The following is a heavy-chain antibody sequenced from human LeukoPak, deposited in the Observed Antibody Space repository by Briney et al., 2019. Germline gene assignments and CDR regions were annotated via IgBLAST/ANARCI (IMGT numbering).Heavy chain of an antibody. D-gene: IGHD6-13*01. CDR2: INHSGST. V-gene: IGHV4-34*01. CDR1: GGSFSGYY. Sequence: TSETLSLTCAVYGGSFSGYYWSWIRQPPGKGLEWIGEINHSGSTNYNPSLKSRVTISVDTSKNQFSLKLSSATAADTAVYYCARDPGSSWSGGQGTLVTVSS. CDR3: ARDPGSSWS. J-gene: IGHJ4*02.